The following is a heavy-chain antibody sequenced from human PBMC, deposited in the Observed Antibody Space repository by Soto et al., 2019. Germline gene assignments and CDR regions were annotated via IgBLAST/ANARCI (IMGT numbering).Heavy chain of an antibody. J-gene: IGHJ3*02. CDR1: GGSISSYY. CDR3: ARNRREGQWLVPVSFAFDI. D-gene: IGHD6-19*01. CDR2: IYYSGSI. Sequence: QVQLQESGPGLVKPSETLSLTCTVSGGSISSYYWSWIRQPPGKGLEWIGYIYYSGSINYNPSLKRRVTISGDPSKNQFSLKLTSVTAADTAVDYCARNRREGQWLVPVSFAFDIWGQGTMVTVSS. V-gene: IGHV4-59*08.